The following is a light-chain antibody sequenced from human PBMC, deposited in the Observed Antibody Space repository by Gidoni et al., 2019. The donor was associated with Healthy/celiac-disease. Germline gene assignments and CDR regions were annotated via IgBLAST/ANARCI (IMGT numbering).Light chain of an antibody. J-gene: IGKJ3*01. CDR2: DVS. V-gene: IGKV3-11*01. CDR1: QSVSSY. CDR3: QQRSNWPPRFT. Sequence: EIVLTQSPATLSLSPGERATLSCRASQSVSSYLAWYQQKPGQAPRLLSYDVSKRATGIPARFSGSGSGTDFTLTISSLEPEDFAVYYCQQRSNWPPRFTFGPGTKVDIK.